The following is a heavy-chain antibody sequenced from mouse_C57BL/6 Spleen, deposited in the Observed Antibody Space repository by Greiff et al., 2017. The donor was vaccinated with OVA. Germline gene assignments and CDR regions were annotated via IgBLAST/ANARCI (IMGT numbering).Heavy chain of an antibody. V-gene: IGHV1-80*01. D-gene: IGHD2-1*01. CDR3: ARVHYGNYFDY. CDR2: IYPGDGDT. CDR1: GYAFSSYW. J-gene: IGHJ2*01. Sequence: QVQLQQSGAELVKPGASVKISCKASGYAFSSYWMNWVKQRPGKGLEWIGQIYPGDGDTNYNGKFKGKATLTADKSSSTAYMQLSSLTSEDSAVYFCARVHYGNYFDYWGQGTTLTVSS.